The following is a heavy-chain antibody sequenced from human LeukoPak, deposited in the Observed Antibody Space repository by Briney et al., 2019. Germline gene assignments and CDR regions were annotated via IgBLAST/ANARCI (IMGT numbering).Heavy chain of an antibody. CDR1: GFSFSTHD. CDR3: ARAVGQWYFDL. V-gene: IGHV3-23*01. Sequence: GGSLRLSCAASGFSFSTHDMSWVRQAPGKGLEWVSAISRSGDGTTYADSVKGRFTISRDNSKNTLFLQMNSLRAEDTAVYCCARAVGQWYFDLWGRGSLVTVSS. CDR2: ISRSGDGT. J-gene: IGHJ2*01.